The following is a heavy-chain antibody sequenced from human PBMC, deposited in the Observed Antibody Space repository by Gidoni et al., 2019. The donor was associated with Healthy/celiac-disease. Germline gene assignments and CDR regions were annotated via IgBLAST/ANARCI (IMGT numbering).Heavy chain of an antibody. CDR1: GFTFSSYS. Sequence: EVQLVESGGGLVQPGGSLRLSCAASGFTFSSYSMNWVRQAPGKGLEWVSYISSSSSTIYYADSVKGRFTISRDNAKNSLYLQMNSLRDEDTAVYYCASNLRWLGNAFYYYYGMDVWGQGTTVTVSS. CDR3: ASNLRWLGNAFYYYYGMDV. CDR2: ISSSSSTI. J-gene: IGHJ6*02. V-gene: IGHV3-48*02. D-gene: IGHD4-17*01.